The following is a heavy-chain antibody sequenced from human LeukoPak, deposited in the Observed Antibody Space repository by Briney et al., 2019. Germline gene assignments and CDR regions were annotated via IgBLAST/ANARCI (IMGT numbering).Heavy chain of an antibody. V-gene: IGHV3-20*04. CDR2: INWNGGST. CDR1: GFTFDDYG. Sequence: AGGSLRLSCAAPGFTFDDYGMSWVRQAPGKGLEWVSGINWNGGSTGYADSVKGRFTISRDNAKNSLYLQMNSLRAEDTALYYCARDVSSGWLNWGQGTLVIVSS. J-gene: IGHJ4*02. D-gene: IGHD6-19*01. CDR3: ARDVSSGWLN.